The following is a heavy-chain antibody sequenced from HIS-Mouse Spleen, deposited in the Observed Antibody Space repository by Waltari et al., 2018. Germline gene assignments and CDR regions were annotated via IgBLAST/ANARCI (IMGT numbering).Heavy chain of an antibody. CDR2: ISHSGST. D-gene: IGHD5-18*01. J-gene: IGHJ4*02. CDR3: ARMDTVYGGDFDY. Sequence: QVQLQQWGAGLLKPSETLSLTCAVYGGSFSGYYWSWIRQPPGKGLEWIGEISHSGSTNYSPSLKSRVTISVDTSKNQFSRKLSSVTAADTAVYYCARMDTVYGGDFDYWGQGTLVTVSS. V-gene: IGHV4-34*01. CDR1: GGSFSGYY.